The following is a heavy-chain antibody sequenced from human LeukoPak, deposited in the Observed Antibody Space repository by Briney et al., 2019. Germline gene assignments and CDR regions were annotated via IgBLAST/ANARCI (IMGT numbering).Heavy chain of an antibody. J-gene: IGHJ4*02. CDR2: VNPNSGDT. V-gene: IGHV1-2*02. CDR1: GYTFSGYR. Sequence: ASVKVSCKASGYTFSGYRLHWVRQAHGQGVEWMGWVNPNSGDTNYHQNFQGRVTMTRDTSISTVYMELSRLTSDDTAVYYGARENWYSDYWGQGTLVTVSS. D-gene: IGHD1-1*01. CDR3: ARENWYSDY.